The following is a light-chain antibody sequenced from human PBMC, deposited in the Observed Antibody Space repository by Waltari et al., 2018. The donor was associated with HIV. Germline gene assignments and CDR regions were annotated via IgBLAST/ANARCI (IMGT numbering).Light chain of an antibody. CDR2: YDD. V-gene: IGLV3-21*04. J-gene: IGLJ2*01. Sequence: SYVVTQPPSLSVAPGKTASITCGGDSIGDKSVHWYQQKAGQAPVLVTYYDDVRPSGIPDRFSTSNSGNTATLTITRVEAGDEADYYCQVWDSGSDRVVFGGGTKLTVL. CDR3: QVWDSGSDRVV. CDR1: SIGDKS.